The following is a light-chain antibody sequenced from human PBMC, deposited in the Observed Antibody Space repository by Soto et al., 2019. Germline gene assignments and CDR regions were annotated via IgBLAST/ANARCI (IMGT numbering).Light chain of an antibody. Sequence: HSVLTQPPSVSGAPGQRVTISCTGSSSNIGAGYDVNWYQQLPGTAPKLLIYGSSNRPSGVPDRFSGSKSGTSASLAITGLQAEDEADYYCQSYDSSLSGLFGGGTKLTVL. CDR2: GSS. CDR3: QSYDSSLSGL. V-gene: IGLV1-40*01. CDR1: SSNIGAGYD. J-gene: IGLJ3*02.